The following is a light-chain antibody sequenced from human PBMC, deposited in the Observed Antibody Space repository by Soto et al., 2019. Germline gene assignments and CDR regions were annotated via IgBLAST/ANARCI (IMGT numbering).Light chain of an antibody. J-gene: IGLJ3*02. CDR1: SSNIGGTNY. CDR3: AAWDDSLSGPV. CDR2: SNN. V-gene: IGLV1-47*02. Sequence: QSVLTQPPSASGTPGQRVFISCSGSSSNIGGTNYAYWYQQLPGAAPKLLMHSNNLRPSGVPERISGSKSGTSASLAISGLRSEDEAVYYCAAWDDSLSGPVFGGGTQLTVL.